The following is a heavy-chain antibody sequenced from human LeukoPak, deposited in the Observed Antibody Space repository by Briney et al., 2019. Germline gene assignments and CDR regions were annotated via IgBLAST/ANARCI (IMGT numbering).Heavy chain of an antibody. CDR2: IWNDGNNK. D-gene: IGHD3-3*01. CDR3: ARGTNGYYYVLDS. CDR1: GLTFTAYP. V-gene: IGHV3-33*01. J-gene: IGHJ4*02. Sequence: GGSLRLSCAASGLTFTAYPIHGVRQPPGKGLGGVAVIWNDGNNKYYVDSVKGRFTISRDNSMNTLYLQMNSLRAEDTAVYYCARGTNGYYYVLDSWGQGTRVTVSS.